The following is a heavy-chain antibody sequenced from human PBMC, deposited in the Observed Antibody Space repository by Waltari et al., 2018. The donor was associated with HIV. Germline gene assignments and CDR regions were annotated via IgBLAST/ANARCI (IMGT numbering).Heavy chain of an antibody. J-gene: IGHJ4*02. Sequence: EVQVVDSGGGLVQPGGSLRLSCATSGFTFSAYWMSWFRQAPGTGLEWVASIKEDGDDKYYVDSVKGRFTISRDNAENSLSLQMTALRAEDTAIYFCARHRVWYTSSSLDYWGQGTLVTVS. CDR1: GFTFSAYW. D-gene: IGHD6-13*01. CDR3: ARHRVWYTSSSLDY. V-gene: IGHV3-7*01. CDR2: IKEDGDDK.